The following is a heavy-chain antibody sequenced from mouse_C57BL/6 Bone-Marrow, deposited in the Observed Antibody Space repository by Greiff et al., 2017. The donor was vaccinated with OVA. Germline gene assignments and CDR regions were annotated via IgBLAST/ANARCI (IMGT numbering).Heavy chain of an antibody. CDR2: INPGSGGT. CDR1: GYAFTNYL. D-gene: IGHD1-1*02. J-gene: IGHJ2*01. CDR3: ARYGGFDY. V-gene: IGHV1-54*01. Sequence: VMLVESGAELVRPGTSVKVSCKASGYAFTNYLIEWVKQRPGQGLEWIGVINPGSGGTNYNEKFKGKATLTADKSSSTAYMQLSSLTSEDSAVYFCARYGGFDYWGQGTTLTVSS.